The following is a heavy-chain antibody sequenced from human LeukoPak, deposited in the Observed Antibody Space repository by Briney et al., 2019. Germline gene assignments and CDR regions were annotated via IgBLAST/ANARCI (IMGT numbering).Heavy chain of an antibody. CDR3: AKDQAGA. Sequence: GGSLRLSCAASGFSFSDFGMHWVRQAPGKGLEWVAFIQHDGTNQFYADSVKGRFTISRDNAKNTMYLHMNSLGVEGTAVYYCAKDQAGAWGQGTRVTVSS. CDR2: IQHDGTNQ. D-gene: IGHD1-26*01. CDR1: GFSFSDFG. J-gene: IGHJ5*02. V-gene: IGHV3-30*02.